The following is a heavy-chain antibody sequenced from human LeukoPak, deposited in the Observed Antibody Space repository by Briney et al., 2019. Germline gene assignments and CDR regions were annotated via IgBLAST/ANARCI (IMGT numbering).Heavy chain of an antibody. V-gene: IGHV4-34*01. D-gene: IGHD4-17*01. J-gene: IGHJ4*02. CDR2: INHSGST. Sequence: PSETLSITCAVYGGSFSGYYWSWIRQPPGKGLEWIGEINHSGSTNYNPSLKSRVTISVDTSKNQFSLKLSSVTAADTAVYYCAGRTTVTTIDYWGQGTLVTVSS. CDR3: AGRTTVTTIDY. CDR1: GGSFSGYY.